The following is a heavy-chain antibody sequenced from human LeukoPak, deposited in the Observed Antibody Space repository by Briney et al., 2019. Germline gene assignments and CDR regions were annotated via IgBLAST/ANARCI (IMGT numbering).Heavy chain of an antibody. V-gene: IGHV4-59*01. CDR1: GGSISSYY. Sequence: SETLSLTCTVSGGSISSYYWSWIRQPPGKGLEWIGYIYYSGSTNYNPSLKSRVTISVDTSKDQFSLKLSSVTAADTAVYYCARVDQRWYNDAFDIWGQGTMVTVSS. CDR3: ARVDQRWYNDAFDI. D-gene: IGHD1-14*01. CDR2: IYYSGST. J-gene: IGHJ3*02.